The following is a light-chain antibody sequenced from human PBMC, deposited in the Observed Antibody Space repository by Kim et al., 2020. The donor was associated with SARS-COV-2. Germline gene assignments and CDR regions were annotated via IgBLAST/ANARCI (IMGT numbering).Light chain of an antibody. J-gene: IGLJ2*01. V-gene: IGLV2-14*01. Sequence: QSALTQPASVSGSPGQSITISCTGTSPDVGGYDYVSWYQQHPGKAPKLIIYAVTQRPSGVSNHFSASKSANTASLTISGLQAEDEADYYCSSYSSTNFAVFGGGTQLTVL. CDR2: AVT. CDR1: SPDVGGYDY. CDR3: SSYSSTNFAV.